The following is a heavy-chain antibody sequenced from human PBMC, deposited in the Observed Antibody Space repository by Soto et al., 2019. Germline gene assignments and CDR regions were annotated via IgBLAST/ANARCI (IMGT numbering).Heavy chain of an antibody. CDR2: ISYDGSNK. CDR1: GFTFSSYA. Sequence: GGSLRLSCAASGFTFSSYAMHWVRQAPGKGLEWVAVISYDGSNKYYADSVKGRFTISRDNSKNTLFLQMNSLRAEDTAVYYCARETDIVATIARRYYYYGMDVWGQGTTVTVSS. CDR3: ARETDIVATIARRYYYYGMDV. J-gene: IGHJ6*02. V-gene: IGHV3-30-3*01. D-gene: IGHD5-12*01.